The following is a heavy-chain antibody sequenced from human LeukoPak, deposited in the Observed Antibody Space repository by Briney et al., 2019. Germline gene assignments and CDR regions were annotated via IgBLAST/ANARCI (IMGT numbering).Heavy chain of an antibody. Sequence: GGSLRLSCAASGFTFSTYAMSWVRQAPGKGLEWVANIKQDGSEKYYVDSVKGRFTISRDNAKNSLYLQMNSLRAEDTAVYYCARDRPEDTAMDNWGQGTLVTVSS. CDR2: IKQDGSEK. V-gene: IGHV3-7*01. CDR1: GFTFSTYA. J-gene: IGHJ4*02. CDR3: ARDRPEDTAMDN. D-gene: IGHD5-18*01.